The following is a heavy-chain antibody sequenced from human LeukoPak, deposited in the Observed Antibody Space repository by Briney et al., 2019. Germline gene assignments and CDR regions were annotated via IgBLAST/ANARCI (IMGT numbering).Heavy chain of an antibody. Sequence: ASVKVSCKASGYTLTSYGISWVRQAPGQGLEWMGWISAYNGNTNYAQKLQGRVTMTTDTSTSTAYMELRSLRSDDTAVYYCARGQYSYGVYYYYGMDVWGQGTTVTVSS. D-gene: IGHD5-18*01. CDR3: ARGQYSYGVYYYYGMDV. V-gene: IGHV1-18*01. CDR1: GYTLTSYG. CDR2: ISAYNGNT. J-gene: IGHJ6*02.